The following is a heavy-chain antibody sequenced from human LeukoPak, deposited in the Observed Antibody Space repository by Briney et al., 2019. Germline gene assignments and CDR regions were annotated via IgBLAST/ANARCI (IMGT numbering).Heavy chain of an antibody. CDR3: AKDAGYYDSSGYYYYFDY. CDR1: RFTFSSYG. CDR2: IQYDGSNE. V-gene: IGHV3-30*02. D-gene: IGHD3-22*01. Sequence: PGGSLRLSCAASRFTFSSYGMHWVRQAPGKGLEWVAYIQYDGSNEQYADSVKGRFTISRDNSKNTLYLQMNSLRAEDTAVYYCAKDAGYYDSSGYYYYFDYWGQGTLVTVSS. J-gene: IGHJ4*02.